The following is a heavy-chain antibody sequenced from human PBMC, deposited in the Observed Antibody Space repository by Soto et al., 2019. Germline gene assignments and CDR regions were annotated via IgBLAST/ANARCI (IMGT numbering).Heavy chain of an antibody. Sequence: SETLSLTCTVSGGSISSSSYYWGWIRQPPGKGLEWIGSIYYSGSTYYNPSLKSRVTISVDTSKNQFSLKLSSVTAADTAVYYCARLEAGPNRFDPWGQGTLVTVSS. V-gene: IGHV4-39*01. D-gene: IGHD6-19*01. CDR2: IYYSGST. J-gene: IGHJ5*02. CDR3: ARLEAGPNRFDP. CDR1: GGSISSSSYY.